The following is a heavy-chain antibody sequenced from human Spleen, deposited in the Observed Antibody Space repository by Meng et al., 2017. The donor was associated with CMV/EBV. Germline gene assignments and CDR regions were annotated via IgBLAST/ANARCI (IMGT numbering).Heavy chain of an antibody. CDR3: ASLAIVFFGVVTPYLDS. Sequence: FTFDDYGMSWVRQAPGKGLEWVSGINWNGGSTHYADSVKGRFTISRDNAKNSLYLQMNSLKPEDTAVYYCASLAIVFFGVVTPYLDSWGRGTLVTVSS. CDR1: FTFDDYG. V-gene: IGHV3-20*03. J-gene: IGHJ4*02. CDR2: INWNGGST. D-gene: IGHD3-3*01.